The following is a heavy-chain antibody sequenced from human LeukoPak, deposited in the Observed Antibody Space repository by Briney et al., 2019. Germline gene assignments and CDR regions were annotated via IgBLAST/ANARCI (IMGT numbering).Heavy chain of an antibody. Sequence: GASVTLSCKTSGYTFTVHFMYWVRQAPGQGLEWMGWINPNTGGTNYAQKFQGSVTMTRDTSSSTAYMELTRLTSDDTAVYYCARGGVPGQQLDYWGPGTLVTVSS. J-gene: IGHJ4*02. V-gene: IGHV1-2*02. CDR1: GYTFTVHF. D-gene: IGHD6-13*01. CDR3: ARGGVPGQQLDY. CDR2: INPNTGGT.